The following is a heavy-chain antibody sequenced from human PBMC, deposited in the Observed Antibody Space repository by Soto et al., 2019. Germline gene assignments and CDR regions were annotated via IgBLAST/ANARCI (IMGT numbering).Heavy chain of an antibody. CDR3: ARLGDFWSGYSDFDY. D-gene: IGHD3-3*01. J-gene: IGHJ4*02. CDR2: IYYSGST. V-gene: IGHV4-39*01. Sequence: PSETLSLICTVSGGSISSSSYYWGWIRQPPGKGLEWIGSIYYSGSTYYNPSLKSRVTISVDTSKNQFSLKLSSVTAADTAVYYCARLGDFWSGYSDFDYWGQLTLVTVSS. CDR1: GGSISSSSYY.